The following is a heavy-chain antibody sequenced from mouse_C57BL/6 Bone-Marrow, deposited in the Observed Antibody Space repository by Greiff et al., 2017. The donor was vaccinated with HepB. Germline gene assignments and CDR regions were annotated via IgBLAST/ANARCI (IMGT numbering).Heavy chain of an antibody. V-gene: IGHV5-16*01. Sequence: EVQLVESEGGLVQPGSSMKLSCTASGFTFSDYYMAWVRQVPEKGLEWVANINYDGSSTYYLDSLKSRFIISRDNAKNILYLQMSSLKSEDTATYYCARAQLIFWYFDVWGTGTTVTVSS. CDR2: INYDGSST. D-gene: IGHD1-3*01. CDR3: ARAQLIFWYFDV. CDR1: GFTFSDYY. J-gene: IGHJ1*03.